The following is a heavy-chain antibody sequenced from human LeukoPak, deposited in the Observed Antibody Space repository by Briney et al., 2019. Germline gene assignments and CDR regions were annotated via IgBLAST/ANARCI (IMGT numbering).Heavy chain of an antibody. CDR1: GFTFSDPY. Sequence: PGGSLRLSCEASGFTFSDPYMSWIRQAPGKGLECLSYISGSGTDINYADSVRGRFTISRDNAKNLLYLQTNDLRVEDTAVYYCARTARHLDYWGQGTLVTVSS. J-gene: IGHJ4*02. D-gene: IGHD5-18*01. CDR3: ARTARHLDY. V-gene: IGHV3-11*04. CDR2: ISGSGTDI.